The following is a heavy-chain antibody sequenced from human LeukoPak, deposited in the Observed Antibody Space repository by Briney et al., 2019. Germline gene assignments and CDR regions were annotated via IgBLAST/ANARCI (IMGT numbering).Heavy chain of an antibody. J-gene: IGHJ3*02. V-gene: IGHV3-74*01. Sequence: PGGSLRLSCAASGFTFSPYGMNWVRQAPGKGLVWVSRINNDGSDTIYADSVKGRFTISRDNAKNTLYLEMNSLRAEDTAVYYCSRGGFSHGFDIWGPGTLVAVSS. D-gene: IGHD2/OR15-2a*01. CDR2: INNDGSDT. CDR1: GFTFSPYG. CDR3: SRGGFSHGFDI.